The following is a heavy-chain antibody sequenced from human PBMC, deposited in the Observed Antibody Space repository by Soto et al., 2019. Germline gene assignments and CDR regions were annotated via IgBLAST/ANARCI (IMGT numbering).Heavy chain of an antibody. D-gene: IGHD3-9*01. Sequence: QVQLQESGPGLVKPSETLSLTCTVSGGSISSYYWSWIRQPPGKGLEWIASGSTNYNPSLKSRVTISVDTSKNQFSLKLSSVTAADTAVYYCASRSVPGYFFDYWGQGTLVTVSS. CDR3: ASRSVPGYFFDY. CDR2: SGST. V-gene: IGHV4-4*09. CDR1: GGSISSYY. J-gene: IGHJ4*02.